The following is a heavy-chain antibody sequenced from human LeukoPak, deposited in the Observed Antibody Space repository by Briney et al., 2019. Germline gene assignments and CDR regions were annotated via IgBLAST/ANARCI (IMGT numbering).Heavy chain of an antibody. Sequence: GGSLRLSCAASGFTFSSYAMSWVRQAPGKGLEWVSAISGSGGNTYYADSVKGRFTISRDNSKNTLYLQMSSLRAEDTAVYYCAIFRYYYDSSGYYGFWGQGTLVTVSS. J-gene: IGHJ4*02. CDR1: GFTFSSYA. D-gene: IGHD3-22*01. CDR2: ISGSGGNT. CDR3: AIFRYYYDSSGYYGF. V-gene: IGHV3-23*01.